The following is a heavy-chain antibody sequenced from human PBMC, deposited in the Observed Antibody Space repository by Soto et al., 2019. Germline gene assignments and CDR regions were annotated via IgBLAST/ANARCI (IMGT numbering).Heavy chain of an antibody. CDR2: IGTAGDT. D-gene: IGHD3-10*01. V-gene: IGHV3-13*01. Sequence: PGVSLRLSWVASGFTFSSYDMHWVRQATGKGLEWVSAIGTAGDTYYPGSVEGRFTISRENAKNSLYLQMNSLRAGDTAVYYCARGVRGVITKGYYYGTDVRGQGTTVKVS. J-gene: IGHJ6*02. CDR3: ARGVRGVITKGYYYGTDV. CDR1: GFTFSSYD.